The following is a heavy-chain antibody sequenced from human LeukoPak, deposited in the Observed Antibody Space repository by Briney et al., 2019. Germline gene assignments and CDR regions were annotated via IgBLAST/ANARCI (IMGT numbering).Heavy chain of an antibody. J-gene: IGHJ4*02. D-gene: IGHD6-13*01. V-gene: IGHV5-51*01. CDR3: ARHRRSSSYSSFDC. CDR1: EYSFTNYW. CDR2: IYPGDSDT. Sequence: MTGESLKISCKASEYSFTNYWIGWVRQMPGKGLEWMGIIYPGDSDTRYSPSFQGQVTISADRSITTAYLQWSSLKASDTAIYYCARHRRSSSYSSFDCWGQGTLVTVSS.